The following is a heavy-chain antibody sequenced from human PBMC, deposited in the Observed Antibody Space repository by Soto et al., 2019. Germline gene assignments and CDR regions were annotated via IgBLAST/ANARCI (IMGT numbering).Heavy chain of an antibody. CDR1: GFTFSSYA. D-gene: IGHD2-2*01. CDR2: ISGSGGST. CDR3: AKVRVVCSSTSCYGFAY. Sequence: EVQLLESGGGLVQPGGSLRLSCAASGFTFSSYAMSWVRQAPGKGLEWVSAISGSGGSTYYADSVKGRFTISRDNSKNTLYLQMNSLRAEDTAVYYCAKVRVVCSSTSCYGFAYWGQGNLVTVSS. J-gene: IGHJ4*02. V-gene: IGHV3-23*01.